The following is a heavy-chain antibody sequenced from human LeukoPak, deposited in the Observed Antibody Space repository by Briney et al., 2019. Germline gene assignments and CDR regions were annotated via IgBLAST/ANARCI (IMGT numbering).Heavy chain of an antibody. CDR1: GFTFSSYS. CDR3: ARDGLYYYDSSGSIHPSFDY. J-gene: IGHJ4*02. V-gene: IGHV3-21*01. CDR2: ISSSSSYI. D-gene: IGHD3-22*01. Sequence: AGGSLRLSCAASGFTFSSYSMNWVRQAPGKGLEWVSSISSSSSYIYYADSVKGRFTISRDNAKNSLYLQMNSLRAEDTAVYYCARDGLYYYDSSGSIHPSFDYWGQGTPVTVSS.